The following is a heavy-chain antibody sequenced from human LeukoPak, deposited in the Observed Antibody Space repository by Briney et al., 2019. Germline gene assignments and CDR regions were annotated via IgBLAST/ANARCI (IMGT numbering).Heavy chain of an antibody. CDR3: ARDAFQYYDILTGYPRYFDY. V-gene: IGHV4-34*01. J-gene: IGHJ4*02. D-gene: IGHD3-9*01. Sequence: SETLSLTCAVYGGSFSGYYWSWIRQPPGKGLEWIGEINHSGSTNYNPSLKSRVTISVDTSKNQFSLKLSSVTAADTAVYYCARDAFQYYDILTGYPRYFDYWGQGTLVTVSS. CDR1: GGSFSGYY. CDR2: INHSGST.